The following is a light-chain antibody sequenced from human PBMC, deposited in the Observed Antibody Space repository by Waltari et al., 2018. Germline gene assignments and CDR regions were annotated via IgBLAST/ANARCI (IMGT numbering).Light chain of an antibody. CDR3: MNWPQIT. V-gene: IGKV2-30*01. CDR1: QSLVFSDGNTY. Sequence: GVLTQSPLSLPVILGQPASIYCRSSQSLVFSDGNTYLNWFHQRPGQSPRRLIYKVSNRDSGVPDRFSGSGSGTNFTLEISRVEAEDVGVYCCMNWPQITFGQGTRLEIK. CDR2: KVS. J-gene: IGKJ5*01.